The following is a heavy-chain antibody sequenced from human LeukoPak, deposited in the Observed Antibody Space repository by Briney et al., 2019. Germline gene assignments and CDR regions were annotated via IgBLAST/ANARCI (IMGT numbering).Heavy chain of an antibody. CDR2: IDQDGSDK. J-gene: IGHJ5*02. V-gene: IGHV3-7*01. CDR1: GFIFSSYW. D-gene: IGHD5/OR15-5a*01. Sequence: GGSLRLSCAASGFIFSSYWMSWVRQAPGKGLEWVANIDQDGSDKNYVGSVKGRFTISRDDAKNSLFLQMNSLRAEDTAVYYCARESTEDRPGSWGQGTLVTVSS. CDR3: ARESTEDRPGS.